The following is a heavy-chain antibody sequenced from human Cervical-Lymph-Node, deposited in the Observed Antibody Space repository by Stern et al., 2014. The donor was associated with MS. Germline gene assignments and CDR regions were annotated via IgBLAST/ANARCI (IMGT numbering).Heavy chain of an antibody. D-gene: IGHD1-26*01. Sequence: QLQLQESGPGLVKPSQTLALTCTVSGGPIGSGTYYWSWIRQPAGKGLEWIGRIYNSGSTSYNPSLKSRVTMSLDTSQKQFSLKLSSVPAADTAVYYCARDDAVGATRYHYAMDVWGQGTTVTVSS. V-gene: IGHV4-61*02. CDR2: IYNSGST. CDR1: GGPIGSGTYY. CDR3: ARDDAVGATRYHYAMDV. J-gene: IGHJ6*02.